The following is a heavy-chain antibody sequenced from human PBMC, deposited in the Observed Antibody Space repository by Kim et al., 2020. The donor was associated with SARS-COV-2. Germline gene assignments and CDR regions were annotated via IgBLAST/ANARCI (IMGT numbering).Heavy chain of an antibody. D-gene: IGHD2-2*01. CDR2: IRSKANNYAT. Sequence: GGSLRLSCAASGFTFSGSVMHWVRQASGKGLEWVGRIRSKANNYATAYATSGKGRFTISRDDSKNTAYLQMNSLKTEDTAVYYCTRWDCSSSSCFDYWGQGTLVTVSS. J-gene: IGHJ4*02. V-gene: IGHV3-73*01. CDR1: GFTFSGSV. CDR3: TRWDCSSSSCFDY.